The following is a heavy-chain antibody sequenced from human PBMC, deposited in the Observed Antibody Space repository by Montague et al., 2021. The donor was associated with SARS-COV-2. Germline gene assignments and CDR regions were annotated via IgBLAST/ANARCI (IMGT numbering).Heavy chain of an antibody. Sequence: ETLSLTCTVSGGSISSSSYYWGWIRQPPGKGLEWVGSIYYSGSTYYNPSLKSRVTISVDTSKNQFSRKLSSVTAADTAVYYCARAFTVWLRAYGMDVWGQGTTVTVSS. D-gene: IGHD6-19*01. CDR3: ARAFTVWLRAYGMDV. J-gene: IGHJ6*02. V-gene: IGHV4-39*01. CDR2: IYYSGST. CDR1: GGSISSSSYY.